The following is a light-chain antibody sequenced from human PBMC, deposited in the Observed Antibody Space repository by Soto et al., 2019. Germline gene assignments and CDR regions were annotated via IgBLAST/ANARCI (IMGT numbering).Light chain of an antibody. Sequence: YELTQPLSVSVALGQTARITCGGNNIATKNVHWYQQKPGQAPVLVIYRIDNRPSGIPERFSGSNSGNTATLTISRAQDGDEADYYCQVWDSSTPVVFGGGTKLTVL. CDR1: NIATKN. V-gene: IGLV3-9*01. CDR2: RID. CDR3: QVWDSSTPVV. J-gene: IGLJ2*01.